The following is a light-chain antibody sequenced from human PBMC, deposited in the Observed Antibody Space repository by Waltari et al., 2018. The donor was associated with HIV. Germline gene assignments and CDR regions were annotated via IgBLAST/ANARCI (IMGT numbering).Light chain of an antibody. CDR1: PSVSSK. Sequence: EIVMTKSPATLSVSPGERATLCCRASPSVSSKLAWYQQTPGQTPRLLIYGASTRATGSPARFSGSGSGTEFTLTISSLQSEDFAVYYCLQYNNWPPYTFGQGTKLEIK. CDR3: LQYNNWPPYT. V-gene: IGKV3-15*01. J-gene: IGKJ2*01. CDR2: GAS.